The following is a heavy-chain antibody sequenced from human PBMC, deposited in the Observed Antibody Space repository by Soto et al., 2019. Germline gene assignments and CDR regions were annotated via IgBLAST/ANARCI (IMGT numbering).Heavy chain of an antibody. D-gene: IGHD6-19*01. V-gene: IGHV4-31*03. Sequence: QVQLQESGPGLVKPSQTLSLTCTVSGGSISSGGYYWSWIRQHPGKGLEGIGYIYYSGSTYYNPSLKSRVTISVDTSNNQFSLKLSSVTAADTAVYYCASGYSSGWYSRYYYYGMDVWGQGTTVTVSS. CDR2: IYYSGST. CDR1: GGSISSGGYY. J-gene: IGHJ6*02. CDR3: ASGYSSGWYSRYYYYGMDV.